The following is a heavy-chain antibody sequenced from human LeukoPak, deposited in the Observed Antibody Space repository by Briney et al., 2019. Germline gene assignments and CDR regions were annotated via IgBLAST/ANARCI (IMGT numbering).Heavy chain of an antibody. CDR1: GYTFISYY. J-gene: IGHJ4*02. CDR3: ARASYYYDSSGYPGYYFDY. D-gene: IGHD3-22*01. V-gene: IGHV1-46*01. Sequence: GASVKVSCKASGYTFISYYIHWVRQAPGQGLEWMGLINPSSGNTPYAQQFQGRVTMTRNTSTSTVYMELSRLRSDDTAVYYCARASYYYDSSGYPGYYFDYWGQGTLVTVSS. CDR2: INPSSGNT.